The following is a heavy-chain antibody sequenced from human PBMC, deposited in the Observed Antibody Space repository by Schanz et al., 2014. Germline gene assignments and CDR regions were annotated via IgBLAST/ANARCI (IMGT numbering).Heavy chain of an antibody. CDR2: RYINSGRT. J-gene: IGHJ3*01. CDR1: GFTVNTNY. CDR3: ARDGGRDGYNLAFDV. D-gene: IGHD5-12*01. Sequence: EVQLVESGGGLIQPGGSLRLSCAVSGFTVNTNYMSWVRQAPGKGLEWISSRYINSGRTQYADSVKGRFIISRDSSKNTLFLQMNSLRPEDTAVYFCARDGGRDGYNLAFDVWGQGTLVTVSS. V-gene: IGHV3-53*01.